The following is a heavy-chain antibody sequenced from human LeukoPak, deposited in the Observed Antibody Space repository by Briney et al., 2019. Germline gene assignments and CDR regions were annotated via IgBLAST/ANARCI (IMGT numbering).Heavy chain of an antibody. CDR1: GGSFSGYY. V-gene: IGHV4-34*01. CDR2: INHSGST. Sequence: SETLSLTCAVYGGSFSGYYWSWIRQPPGKGLEWIGEINHSGSTNYNPSLKSRVTISVDTSKNQFSLKLSSVTAADTAVYYCAGHVYYAFDIWSQGTMVTVSS. D-gene: IGHD1-14*01. CDR3: AGHVYYAFDI. J-gene: IGHJ3*02.